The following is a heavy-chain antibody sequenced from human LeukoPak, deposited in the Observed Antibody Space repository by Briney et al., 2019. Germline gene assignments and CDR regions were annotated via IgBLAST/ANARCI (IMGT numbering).Heavy chain of an antibody. J-gene: IGHJ4*02. CDR2: IYTSGTT. V-gene: IGHV4-61*02. CDR3: ARGAPSDY. Sequence: NPSETLCLTCTVSGGSISSGSISSYYWSWVRQPAGKGLEWIGRIYTSGTTNYNPSLKSRVTMSVDTSKNQFSLKLNSVTAADTAVYYCARGAPSDYWGQGTLVTVSS. CDR1: GGSISSGSISSYY.